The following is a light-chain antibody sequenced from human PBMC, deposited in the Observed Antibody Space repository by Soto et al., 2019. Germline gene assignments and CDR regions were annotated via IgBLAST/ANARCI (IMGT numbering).Light chain of an antibody. V-gene: IGKV3-15*01. CDR3: QQYEKWPLT. J-gene: IGKJ4*01. CDR1: QSVGRS. CDR2: GAS. Sequence: EIVMTQSPATLSVPPGERVTLSCRASQSVGRSLAWYQQKAGQAPRLLIYGASTRATGTPVRFSGSGSGTEFSLTISSLQSEDFVVYYCQQYEKWPLTFGGGTKV.